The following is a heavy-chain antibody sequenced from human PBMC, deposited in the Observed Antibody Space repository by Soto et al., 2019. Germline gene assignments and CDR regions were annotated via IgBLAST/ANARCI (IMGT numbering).Heavy chain of an antibody. V-gene: IGHV3-23*01. Sequence: GGSLRLSCAASGFTFSSYAMSWVRQAPGKGLEWVSAISGSGGSTYYADSVKGRFTISRDNSKNTLYLQMNSLRAEDTAVYYCAKSLFYGSGSYYSYYYGMDVWGQGTTVTVSS. CDR3: AKSLFYGSGSYYSYYYGMDV. CDR1: GFTFSSYA. D-gene: IGHD3-10*01. J-gene: IGHJ6*02. CDR2: ISGSGGST.